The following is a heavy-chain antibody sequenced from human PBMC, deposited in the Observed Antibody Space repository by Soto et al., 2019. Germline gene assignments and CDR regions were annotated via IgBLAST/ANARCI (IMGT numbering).Heavy chain of an antibody. CDR2: ISSSSSYI. V-gene: IGHV3-21*01. Sequence: GGSLRLSCAASGFTFSSYSMNWVRQAPGKGLEWVSSISSSSSYIYYADSVKGRFTISRDNAKNSLYLQMNSLRAEDTAVYYCARGTSWYDILTGYYLDYYYYYMDVWGKGTTVTVSS. D-gene: IGHD3-9*01. CDR3: ARGTSWYDILTGYYLDYYYYYMDV. CDR1: GFTFSSYS. J-gene: IGHJ6*03.